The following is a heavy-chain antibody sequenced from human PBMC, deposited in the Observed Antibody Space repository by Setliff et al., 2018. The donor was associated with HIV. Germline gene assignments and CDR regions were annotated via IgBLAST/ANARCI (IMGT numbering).Heavy chain of an antibody. CDR3: ARPALGIGGGSRFDN. CDR1: GGFFRSSRYY. CDR2: IHYCGFF. V-gene: IGHV4-39*01. Sequence: PSETLSLTCTVSGGFFRSSRYYWGWIRQPPGKGLEWIGNIHYCGFFWYSPSLRSRVTISVDTSKNQFSLKLSSVTAADTAVYYCARPALGIGGGSRFDNWGQGTRVTVSS. J-gene: IGHJ4*02. D-gene: IGHD3-10*01.